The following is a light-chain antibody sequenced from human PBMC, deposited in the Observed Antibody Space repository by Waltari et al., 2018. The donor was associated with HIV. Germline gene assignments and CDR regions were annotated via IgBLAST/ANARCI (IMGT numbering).Light chain of an antibody. V-gene: IGKV3-11*01. J-gene: IGKJ4*01. CDR3: QQRSDGPPIT. Sequence: ETALTQSPAILSLSPGDRATLSCRANQNVDYYLAWYHQQHGQSPTVLIYDASKRAAGVPARFSGSGSGTDYTLTISSLEPEDFAVYYCQQRSDGPPITFGGGTKVEIK. CDR2: DAS. CDR1: QNVDYY.